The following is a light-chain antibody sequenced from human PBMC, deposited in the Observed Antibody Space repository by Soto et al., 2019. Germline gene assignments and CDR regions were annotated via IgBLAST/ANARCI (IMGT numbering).Light chain of an antibody. CDR1: SGSVSANYY. J-gene: IGLJ3*02. V-gene: IGLV8-61*01. Sequence: QAVVTQEPSLSVSPGETVTLTCALSSGSVSANYYASWFQQTPGQPPRTLIYSTDTRSSGVPDRFSGSILGNKAALTITGAHAEDESDYYCVLYLGSGISVFGGGTKLTVL. CDR2: STD. CDR3: VLYLGSGISV.